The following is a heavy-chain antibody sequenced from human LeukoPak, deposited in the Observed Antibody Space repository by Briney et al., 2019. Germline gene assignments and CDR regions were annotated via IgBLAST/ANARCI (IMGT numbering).Heavy chain of an antibody. V-gene: IGHV3-23*01. D-gene: IGHD3-16*01. J-gene: IGHJ4*02. Sequence: GGSLRLSCAASGLSFSSFAMSWVRQGPAWGQEWVSSIRGNGDTFYADSVKGRFTLSSDSSTNTVYFQLNNLRVEDTAIYYCARASWVSSTDAVRWGQGTLVTVSS. CDR3: ARASWVSSTDAVR. CDR2: IRGNGDT. CDR1: GLSFSSFA.